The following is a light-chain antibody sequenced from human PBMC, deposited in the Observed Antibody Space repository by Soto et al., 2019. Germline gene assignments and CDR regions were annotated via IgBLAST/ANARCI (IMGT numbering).Light chain of an antibody. CDR3: LLYFDVARV. Sequence: QTVVPQEPSLTVSPGGTGTLTCGSSTGTLTSGHFPYWFHQKPGQAPRALIFDTSKKYSWTPARFSGSLLGGKAALTLSGAQPEDEADYYCLLYFDVARVFGGGTKVTVL. CDR1: TGTLTSGHF. J-gene: IGLJ2*01. CDR2: DTS. V-gene: IGLV7-46*01.